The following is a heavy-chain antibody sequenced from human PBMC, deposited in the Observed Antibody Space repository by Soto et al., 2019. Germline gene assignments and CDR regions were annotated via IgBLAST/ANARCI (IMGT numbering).Heavy chain of an antibody. V-gene: IGHV1-58*01. CDR2: IVVGSGNT. CDR3: AADPIYDILTGYWYYYGMDV. Sequence: SVKVSCKASGFTFTSSAVQWARQARGQRLEWIGWIVVGSGNTNYAQKFQERVTITRDMSTSTAYMELSSLRSEDTAVYYCAADPIYDILTGYWYYYGMDVWGQGTTVTVS. CDR1: GFTFTSSA. J-gene: IGHJ6*02. D-gene: IGHD3-9*01.